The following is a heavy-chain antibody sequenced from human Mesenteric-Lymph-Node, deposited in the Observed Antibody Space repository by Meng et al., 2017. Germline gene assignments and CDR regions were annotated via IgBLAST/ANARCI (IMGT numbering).Heavy chain of an antibody. V-gene: IGHV3-38-3*01. CDR1: GFTVSSNG. D-gene: IGHD3-10*01. J-gene: IGHJ6*02. CDR2: ISGGST. Sequence: GESLKISCAASGFTVSSNGMSWVRQAPGKGLEWVSSISGGSTYYADSRKGRFTISRDNSKNTLHLQMNSLRAEDTAVYYCKARITMVRGVIVGMDVWGQGTTVTVSS. CDR3: KARITMVRGVIVGMDV.